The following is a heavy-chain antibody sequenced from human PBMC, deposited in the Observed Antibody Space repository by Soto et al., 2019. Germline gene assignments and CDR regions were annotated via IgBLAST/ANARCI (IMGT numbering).Heavy chain of an antibody. CDR3: ARTIAGYCSSTSCYIGACDI. Sequence: GVSLRLSCAASGFTFTSYSMNWVRQAPGKGLEWVSSISSSSSYIYYADSVKGRFTISRDNAKNSLYLQVNSLRAEDTAVYYCARTIAGYCSSTSCYIGACDIWGQGT. J-gene: IGHJ3*02. CDR1: GFTFTSYS. D-gene: IGHD2-2*02. V-gene: IGHV3-21*01. CDR2: ISSSSSYI.